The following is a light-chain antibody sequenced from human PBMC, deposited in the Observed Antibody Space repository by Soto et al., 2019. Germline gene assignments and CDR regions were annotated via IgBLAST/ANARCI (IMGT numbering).Light chain of an antibody. Sequence: PGERVTLSCRASQSVSSSCLTWYQQKPGQAPRLLIYGASTRATRIPARFSGCGSGTDFTLTSISLQPEDFAVYNWQHDYNPWTFGQGTKVDIK. CDR3: QHDYNPWT. V-gene: IGKV3D-7*01. CDR1: QSVSSSC. J-gene: IGKJ1*01. CDR2: GAS.